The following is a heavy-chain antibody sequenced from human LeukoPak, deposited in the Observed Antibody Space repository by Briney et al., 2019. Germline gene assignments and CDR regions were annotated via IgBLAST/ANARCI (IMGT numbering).Heavy chain of an antibody. Sequence: SETLSLTCAVYGGSFSGYYWSWIRQPPGKGLEWIGEINHSGSTNHNPSLKSRVTISVDTSKNQFSLKLSSVTAADTAVYYCARQLYYDILTGYYHPAEYFQHWGQGTLVTVSS. CDR1: GGSFSGYY. D-gene: IGHD3-9*01. V-gene: IGHV4-34*01. CDR2: INHSGST. CDR3: ARQLYYDILTGYYHPAEYFQH. J-gene: IGHJ1*01.